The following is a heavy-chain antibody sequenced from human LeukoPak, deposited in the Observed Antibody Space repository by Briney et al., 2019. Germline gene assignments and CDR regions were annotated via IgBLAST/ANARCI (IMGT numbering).Heavy chain of an antibody. CDR2: ISSSSSYI. CDR3: ARARTVVDSIPDY. CDR1: GFTFSSYS. V-gene: IGHV3-21*01. Sequence: GGSLRLSCAASGFTFSSYSMNWVRQAPGKGMEWVSSISSSSSYIYYADSVKGRFTISRDNAKNSLYLQMNSLRAEDTAVYYCARARTVVDSIPDYWGQGTLVTVSS. D-gene: IGHD4-23*01. J-gene: IGHJ4*02.